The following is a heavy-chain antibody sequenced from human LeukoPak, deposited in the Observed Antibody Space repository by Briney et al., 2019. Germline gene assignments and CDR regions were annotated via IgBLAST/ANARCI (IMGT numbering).Heavy chain of an antibody. CDR3: AKDWGSSGWYNWFDP. V-gene: IGHV3-30*18. J-gene: IGHJ5*02. D-gene: IGHD6-19*01. Sequence: PGTSLRLSCVVSGFTIGNYGMHWVRQAPDKGLEWVAMISHDGGSEHYGDSVKGRFTISRDISKNTLYLHMSSLRVEGTAVYYCAKDWGSSGWYNWFDPWGQGTLVTVSS. CDR1: GFTIGNYG. CDR2: ISHDGGSE.